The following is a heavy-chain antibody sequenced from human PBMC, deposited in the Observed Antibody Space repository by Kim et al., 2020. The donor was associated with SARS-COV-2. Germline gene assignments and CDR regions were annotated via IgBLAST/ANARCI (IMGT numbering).Heavy chain of an antibody. Sequence: GTANYAQKLKGRGTITADECTSTAYMELSSLRSEDTAVYYCASYGQQLVYWGQGTLVTVSS. CDR2: GTA. D-gene: IGHD6-13*01. CDR3: ASYGQQLVY. V-gene: IGHV1-69*01. J-gene: IGHJ4*02.